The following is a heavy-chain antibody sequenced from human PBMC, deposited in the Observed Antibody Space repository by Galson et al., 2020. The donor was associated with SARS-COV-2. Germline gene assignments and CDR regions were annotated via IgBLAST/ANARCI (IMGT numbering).Heavy chain of an antibody. J-gene: IGHJ4*02. Sequence: SLKISCAASGFTFDDYAMYWVRQGPGKGLEWVSGIGWNSGSIGYADSVKGRFTISRDNAKNSLYLQMNRLRAEDTALYYCVLGGPFDCWGQGTLVTVSS. D-gene: IGHD2-15*01. V-gene: IGHV3-9*01. CDR2: IGWNSGSI. CDR3: VLGGPFDC. CDR1: GFTFDDYA.